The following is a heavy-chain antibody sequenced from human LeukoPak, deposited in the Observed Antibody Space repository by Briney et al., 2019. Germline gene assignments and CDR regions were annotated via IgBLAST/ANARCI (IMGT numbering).Heavy chain of an antibody. J-gene: IGHJ6*03. CDR2: IYTSGST. D-gene: IGHD1-26*01. CDR1: GGSISSGSYY. CDR3: ARDQVGYYYYHYMDV. V-gene: IGHV4-61*02. Sequence: TSQTLSLTCTVSGGSISSGSYYWSWIRQPAGKGLEWIGRIYTSGSTNYNPSLKSRVTISVDTSKNQFSLKLSSVTAADTAVYYCARDQVGYYYYHYMDVWGKGTTVTVSS.